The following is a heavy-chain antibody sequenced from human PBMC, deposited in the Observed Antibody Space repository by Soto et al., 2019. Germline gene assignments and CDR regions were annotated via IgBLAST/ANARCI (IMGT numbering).Heavy chain of an antibody. CDR3: ARGSDMIVDHDAFDI. CDR1: GGSFSGYY. CDR2: INHSGST. D-gene: IGHD3-22*01. J-gene: IGHJ3*02. V-gene: IGHV4-34*01. Sequence: QVQLQQWGAGLLKPSETLSLTCAVYGGSFSGYYWSWIRQPPGKGLEWIGEINHSGSTNYNPSLKSRVTISVDTSKNQFSLKLSSVTAADTAVYYCARGSDMIVDHDAFDIWGQGTMVTVSS.